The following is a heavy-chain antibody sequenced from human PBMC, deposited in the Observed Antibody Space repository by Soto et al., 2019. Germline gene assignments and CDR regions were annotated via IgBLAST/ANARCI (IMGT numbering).Heavy chain of an antibody. V-gene: IGHV3-23*01. J-gene: IGHJ4*02. CDR3: AKHRGGSGWMLDS. CDR2: ISGRGGPT. Sequence: EVQLLESGGGLVQPGGSLRLSCTTSGFTFNSFALIWVRQAPGIGLEWVSTISGRGGPTYYADSVKGRFTLSRDVSKTTLYVQMNSLRAEDSAIYYCAKHRGGSGWMLDSWGQGTLVTVSS. D-gene: IGHD6-19*01. CDR1: GFTFNSFA.